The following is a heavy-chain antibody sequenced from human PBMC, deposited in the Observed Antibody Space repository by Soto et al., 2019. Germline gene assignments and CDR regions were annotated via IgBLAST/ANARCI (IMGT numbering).Heavy chain of an antibody. V-gene: IGHV3-23*01. D-gene: IGHD2-2*01. CDR3: AKQKGVPAAPFDY. Sequence: EVQLLESGGGLVQPGGSLRLSCAASGFTFSSYAMSWVRQAPGKGLEWVSAISGSGGSTYYADSVKGRFTISRDNSQNTLYLQMNRLRAEDTAVYYCAKQKGVPAAPFDYWGHVNLVTVSS. CDR1: GFTFSSYA. CDR2: ISGSGGST. J-gene: IGHJ4*01.